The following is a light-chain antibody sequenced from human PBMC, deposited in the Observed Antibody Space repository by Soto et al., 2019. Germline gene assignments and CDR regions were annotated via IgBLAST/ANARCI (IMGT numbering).Light chain of an antibody. Sequence: QSVLTQPASVSGSPGQSITISCTGTSSDIGGHHFVSWYQQQSGKAPKLVIYEVTDRPSGVSDRFSGSKSGNTASLTISGLQPEDEADYYCSSYTSSSLYVFGTGTKLTV. V-gene: IGLV2-14*01. J-gene: IGLJ1*01. CDR2: EVT. CDR3: SSYTSSSLYV. CDR1: SSDIGGHHF.